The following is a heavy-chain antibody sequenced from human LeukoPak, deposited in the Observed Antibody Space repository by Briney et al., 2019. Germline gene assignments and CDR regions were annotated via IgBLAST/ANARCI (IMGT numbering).Heavy chain of an antibody. D-gene: IGHD3-22*01. V-gene: IGHV1-18*01. CDR2: IIAYNGNT. CDR1: GYTFTSYG. Sequence: ASVKVSCEASGYTFTSYGISWVRQAPGQGLEWMGWIIAYNGNTNYAQKLQGRVTMTTDTSTSTAYMELRSLRSGDTAVYYCARSSEPVGFDYWGQGTLVTVSS. J-gene: IGHJ4*02. CDR3: ARSSEPVGFDY.